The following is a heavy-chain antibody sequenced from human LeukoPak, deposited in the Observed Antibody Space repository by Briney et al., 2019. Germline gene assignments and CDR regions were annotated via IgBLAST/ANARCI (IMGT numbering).Heavy chain of an antibody. CDR3: ATYPDYYDSSGPYFDY. Sequence: GGSLRLSCAASGFTFSSYGMHWVRQAPGKGLEWVAVISYDGSNKYYADSVKGRSTISRDNSKNTLYLQMNSLRAEDTAVYYCATYPDYYDSSGPYFDYWGQGTLVTVSS. CDR2: ISYDGSNK. D-gene: IGHD3-22*01. J-gene: IGHJ4*02. V-gene: IGHV3-30*03. CDR1: GFTFSSYG.